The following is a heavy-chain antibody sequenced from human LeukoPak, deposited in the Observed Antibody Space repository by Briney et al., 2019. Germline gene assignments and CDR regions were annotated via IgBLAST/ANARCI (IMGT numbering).Heavy chain of an antibody. CDR2: IYYNGST. V-gene: IGHV4-39*01. Sequence: AATLSLTCTVSGGSISSSSYYWGWIRQPPGKELEWLGSIYYNGSTSYNPSLKNRVTTSVDTDTNQFALKLRSVTTADTAVYYCARPSIVVVPAAAFDYWGQGTLVTVSS. CDR3: ARPSIVVVPAAAFDY. CDR1: GGSISSSSYY. D-gene: IGHD2-2*01. J-gene: IGHJ4*02.